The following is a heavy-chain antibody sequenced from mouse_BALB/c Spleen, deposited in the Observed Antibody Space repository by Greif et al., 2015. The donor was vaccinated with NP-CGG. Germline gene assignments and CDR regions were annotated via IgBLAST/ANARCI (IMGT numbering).Heavy chain of an antibody. D-gene: IGHD1-3*01. J-gene: IGHJ4*01. CDR3: ARKDNRGYAMDY. V-gene: IGHV1-69*02. Sequence: VQLQQSGAELVKPGASVKLSCKASGYTFTSYWMHWVKQRPGRGLEWIGEIDPSDSYTNYNQKFKGKATLTVDKSSSTAYMQLSSLTSEDSAVYYCARKDNRGYAMDYWGQGSSVTVSS. CDR1: GYTFTSYW. CDR2: IDPSDSYT.